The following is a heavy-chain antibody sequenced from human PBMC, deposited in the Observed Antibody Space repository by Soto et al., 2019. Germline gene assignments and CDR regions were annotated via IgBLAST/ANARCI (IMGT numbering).Heavy chain of an antibody. CDR3: AKVFYYYDSSGYYYFDY. J-gene: IGHJ4*02. V-gene: IGHV3-23*01. CDR1: GFTGSSYA. Sequence: GSLRRYCPASGFTGSSYAVSWVRQAPGKGPEWISSISGSGSTIYYADSVKGRFTISRDNSKNTLYLQMSSLRAEDTAVYYCAKVFYYYDSSGYYYFDYWGQGTLVTVSS. CDR2: ISGSGSTI. D-gene: IGHD3-22*01.